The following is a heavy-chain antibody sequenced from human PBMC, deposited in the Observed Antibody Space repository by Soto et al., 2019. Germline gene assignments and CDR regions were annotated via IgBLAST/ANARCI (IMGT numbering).Heavy chain of an antibody. V-gene: IGHV3-48*02. CDR2: IVSSSTTI. Sequence: EMQLVESGGGLVKRGGSLRLSCAASGFTFSSYSMNWARQAPGKGLEWIAYIVSSSTTIFYADSVKGRFTISRDNAKSSLYLKMNSLRDEDTAVYYCARDNGMAGSFDPWGQGTLVTVSS. D-gene: IGHD2-8*01. CDR1: GFTFSSYS. CDR3: ARDNGMAGSFDP. J-gene: IGHJ5*02.